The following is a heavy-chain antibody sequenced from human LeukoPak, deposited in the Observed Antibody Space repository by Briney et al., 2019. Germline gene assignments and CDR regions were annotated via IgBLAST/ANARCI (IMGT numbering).Heavy chain of an antibody. J-gene: IGHJ3*02. CDR3: ARDRSPLSYYYGSGSYYADAFDI. D-gene: IGHD3-10*01. Sequence: ASVKVSCKASGYTFTSYGISWVRQAPGQGLEWMGWISAYNGNTNYAQKLQGRVTMTTDTSTSTAYMELRSLRSDDTAVYYCARDRSPLSYYYGSGSYYADAFDIWGQGTMVTVSP. V-gene: IGHV1-18*01. CDR2: ISAYNGNT. CDR1: GYTFTSYG.